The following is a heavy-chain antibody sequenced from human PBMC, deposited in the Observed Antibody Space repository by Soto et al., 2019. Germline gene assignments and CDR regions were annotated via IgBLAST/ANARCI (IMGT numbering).Heavy chain of an antibody. CDR1: GGTFSSYA. CDR3: ARDLIREYSGSVAS. CDR2: IIPILGIA. J-gene: IGHJ5*02. V-gene: IGHV1-69*04. Sequence: SVKGSCKAAGGTFSSYAISWVRQAPGQGLEWMGRIIPILGIANYAQKFQGRVTITADKSTSTAYMELSSLRSEDTAVYYCARDLIREYSGSVASWGQGTLVTVSS. D-gene: IGHD5-12*01.